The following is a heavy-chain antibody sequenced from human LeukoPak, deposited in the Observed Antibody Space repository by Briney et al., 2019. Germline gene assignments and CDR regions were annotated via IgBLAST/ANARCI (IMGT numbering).Heavy chain of an antibody. V-gene: IGHV1-3*01. J-gene: IGHJ4*02. CDR3: ARAIGHFDY. CDR1: GYTFTSYY. CDR2: INASNGNT. D-gene: IGHD2-21*01. Sequence: ASVKVSCKASGYTFTSYYIHWVRQAPGQRLEWMGWINASNGNTKYSQKFQGRVTITRDTSASTAYMELSSLRSEDTAVYYCARAIGHFDYWGQGTLVTVSS.